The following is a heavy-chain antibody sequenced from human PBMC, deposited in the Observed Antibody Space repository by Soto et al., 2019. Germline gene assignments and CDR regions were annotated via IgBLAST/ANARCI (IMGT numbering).Heavy chain of an antibody. D-gene: IGHD2-15*01. Sequence: EVQLLESGGGLVQPGGSLRLSCAASGLTFSVYSMTWVRQGPGKGLEWVSLISGNVGTAYYADSVEGRFTLSRDNYKKTLYLQMSSLRAEDTAVYYCAKNPEEIVPVGADYWGQGTLVTVSS. J-gene: IGHJ4*02. CDR1: GLTFSVYS. CDR2: ISGNVGTA. V-gene: IGHV3-23*01. CDR3: AKNPEEIVPVGADY.